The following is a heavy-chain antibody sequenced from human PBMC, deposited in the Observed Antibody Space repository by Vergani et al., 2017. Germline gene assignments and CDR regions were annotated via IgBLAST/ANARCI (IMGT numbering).Heavy chain of an antibody. D-gene: IGHD3-10*01. J-gene: IGHJ6*03. CDR3: ARERRTMVRGGYYMDV. CDR2: INPNSGGT. Sequence: QVQLVQSGAEVKKPGASVKVSCKASGYTFTGYYMHWVRQAPGQGLEWMGWINPNSGGTNYAQKFQGRVTMTRDTSKNQFSLKLSSVTAADTAVYYCARERRTMVRGGYYMDVWGKGTTVTVSS. V-gene: IGHV1-2*02. CDR1: GYTFTGYY.